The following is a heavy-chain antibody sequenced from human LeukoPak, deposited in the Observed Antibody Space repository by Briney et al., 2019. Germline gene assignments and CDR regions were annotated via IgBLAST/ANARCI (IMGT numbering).Heavy chain of an antibody. V-gene: IGHV3-23*01. D-gene: IGHD1-7*01. CDR2: TSDRGDYT. J-gene: IGHJ4*02. CDR1: YS. CDR3: ARKAQYNGHYPLDY. Sequence: YSXSWVRQAPGKGLEWVSGTSDRGDYTYYADSVKGRFTISRDSSKNTLFLQMNSLRAEDTALYFCARKAQYNGHYPLDYWGQGTLVTVSS.